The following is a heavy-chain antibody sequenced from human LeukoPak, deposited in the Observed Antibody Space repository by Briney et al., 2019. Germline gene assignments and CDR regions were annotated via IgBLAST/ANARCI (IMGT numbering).Heavy chain of an antibody. CDR3: AREHDSSGYYTH. CDR1: GGSISSSSYY. CDR2: IYYSGST. Sequence: SETLSLTCTVSGGSISSSSYYWGWIRQPPGKGLEWIGSIYYSGSTYYNPSLKSRVTISVDTSKNQFSLKLSSVTAADTAVYYCAREHDSSGYYTHWGQGTLVTVSS. V-gene: IGHV4-39*02. D-gene: IGHD3-22*01. J-gene: IGHJ4*02.